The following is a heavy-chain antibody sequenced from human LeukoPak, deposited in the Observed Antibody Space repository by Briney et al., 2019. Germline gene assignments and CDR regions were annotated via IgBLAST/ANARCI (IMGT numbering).Heavy chain of an antibody. V-gene: IGHV4-34*01. D-gene: IGHD2-21*01. J-gene: IGHJ4*02. CDR3: ARVGRPYGRYYFDY. CDR2: IYHSGST. Sequence: PSETLSLTCGVFGGSFSGYFWSWIRQPPGKGLDWIGEIYHSGSTNYNPSLKSRVTISVDKSKNQFSLKLSSVTAADTAVYYCARVGRPYGRYYFDYWGQGTLVTVSS. CDR1: GGSFSGYF.